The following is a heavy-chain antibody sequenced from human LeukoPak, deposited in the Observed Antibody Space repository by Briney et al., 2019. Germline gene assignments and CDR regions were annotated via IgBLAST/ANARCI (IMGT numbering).Heavy chain of an antibody. CDR2: INHSGST. V-gene: IGHV4-34*01. J-gene: IGHJ5*02. Sequence: PSETLSLTCAVYGGSFRGYYWSWIRQPPGKGLEWIGEINHSGSTNYNPSLKSRVTISVDTSKTQFSLKLSSVTAADTAVYYCARGPGYYGSGSYLWFDPWGQGTLVTVSS. CDR3: ARGPGYYGSGSYLWFDP. CDR1: GGSFRGYY. D-gene: IGHD3-10*01.